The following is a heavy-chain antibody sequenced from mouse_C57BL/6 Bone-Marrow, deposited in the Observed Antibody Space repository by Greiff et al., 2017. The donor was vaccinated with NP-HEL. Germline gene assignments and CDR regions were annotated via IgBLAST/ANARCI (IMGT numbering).Heavy chain of an antibody. CDR3: ARGLGRAYAMDY. V-gene: IGHV5-16*01. CDR2: INYDGSST. Sequence: EVKLVESEGGLVQPGSSMKLSCTASGFTFSDYYMAWVRQVPEKGLEWVANINYDGSSTYYLDSLKSRFIISRDNAKNILYLQMSSLKSEDTATYYCARGLGRAYAMDYWGQGTSVTVSS. CDR1: GFTFSDYY. J-gene: IGHJ4*01. D-gene: IGHD2-4*01.